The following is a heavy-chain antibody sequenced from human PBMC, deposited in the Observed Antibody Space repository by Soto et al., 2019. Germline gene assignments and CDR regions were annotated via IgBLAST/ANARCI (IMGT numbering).Heavy chain of an antibody. CDR3: ASFIGGRTNDAFDI. V-gene: IGHV1-69*01. D-gene: IGHD3-10*01. J-gene: IGHJ3*02. CDR1: GGTFSSYA. Sequence: QVQLVQSGAEVKKPGSSVKVSCKASGGTFSSYAISWVRQAPGQGLEWMGGIIPIFGTANYAQKFQGRVTITADESTSTAYMELSSLISEDTAVYYCASFIGGRTNDAFDIWGQGTMVTVSS. CDR2: IIPIFGTA.